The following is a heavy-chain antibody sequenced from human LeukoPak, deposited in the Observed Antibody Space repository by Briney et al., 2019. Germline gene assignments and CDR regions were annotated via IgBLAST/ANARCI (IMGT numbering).Heavy chain of an antibody. V-gene: IGHV4-39*01. D-gene: IGHD3-22*01. CDR1: GGSISSDSYY. CDR2: IYYSGST. J-gene: IGHJ5*02. Sequence: PSETLSLTCTVSGGSISSDSYYWAWIRQPPGKGLEWIASIYYSGSTYYNPSLKSRVTISVDTSRNQFSLKLSSVTAADTAVYYCARRYYDSSGYGNWFDPWGQGTLVTVSS. CDR3: ARRYYDSSGYGNWFDP.